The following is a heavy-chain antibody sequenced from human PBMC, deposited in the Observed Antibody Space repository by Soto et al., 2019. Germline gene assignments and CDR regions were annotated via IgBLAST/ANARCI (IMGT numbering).Heavy chain of an antibody. D-gene: IGHD3-3*01. CDR2: INWNGGST. CDR1: GFTFDDYG. J-gene: IGHJ6*02. CDR3: ARFYDFWSGYSRNFTDYYYCGLDV. Sequence: GGSLRLSCAASGFTFDDYGMSWVRQAPGKGLEWVSGINWNGGSTGYVDSVKGQFTISRDNAKNSLYLEMKSLRAEDTALYYCARFYDFWSGYSRNFTDYYYCGLDVWGQGTTVTVSS. V-gene: IGHV3-20*04.